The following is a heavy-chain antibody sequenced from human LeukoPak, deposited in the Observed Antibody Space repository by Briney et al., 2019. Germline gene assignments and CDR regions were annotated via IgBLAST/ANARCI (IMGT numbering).Heavy chain of an antibody. CDR3: VRENYYYDY. Sequence: GASVTVSCKASGYSFTANHLHWVRQAPGQGLEWLGKMYPSSGGTEYARNFQGRVTMTRDTSISTAYMELNSLQSDDTAIYYCVRENYYYDYWGQGTLVTVSS. CDR1: GYSFTANH. CDR2: MYPSSGGT. V-gene: IGHV1-2*02. D-gene: IGHD3-22*01. J-gene: IGHJ4*02.